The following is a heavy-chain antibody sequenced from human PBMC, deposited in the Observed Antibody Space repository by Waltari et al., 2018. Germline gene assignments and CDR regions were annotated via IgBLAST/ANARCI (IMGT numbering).Heavy chain of an antibody. CDR2: IRYDGSNK. V-gene: IGHV3-30*02. CDR3: AKVRSIAAAVYYYYMDV. D-gene: IGHD6-13*01. Sequence: QVQLVESGGGVVQPGGSLRLSCAASGFTFSSYGMHWVRQAPGKGLEWVAFIRYDGSNKYYADSVKGRFTISRDNSKNTLYLQMNSLRAEDTAVYYCAKVRSIAAAVYYYYMDVWGKGTTVTISS. CDR1: GFTFSSYG. J-gene: IGHJ6*03.